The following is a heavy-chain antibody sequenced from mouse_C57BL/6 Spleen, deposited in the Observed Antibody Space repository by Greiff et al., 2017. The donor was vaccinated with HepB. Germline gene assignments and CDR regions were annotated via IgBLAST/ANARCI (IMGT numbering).Heavy chain of an antibody. CDR3: ARSYYYGSSYAMDY. V-gene: IGHV1-58*01. J-gene: IGHJ4*01. CDR1: GYTFTSYG. D-gene: IGHD1-1*01. CDR2: IYIGNGYT. Sequence: EVKLVESGAELVRPGSSVKMSCKTSGYTFTSYGINWVKQRPGQGLEWIGYIYIGNGYTEYNEKFKGKATLTSDTSSSTAYMQLSSLTSEDSAIYFCARSYYYGSSYAMDYWGQGTSVTVSS.